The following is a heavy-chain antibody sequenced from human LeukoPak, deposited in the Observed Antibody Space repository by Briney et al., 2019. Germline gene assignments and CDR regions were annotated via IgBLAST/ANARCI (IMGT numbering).Heavy chain of an antibody. CDR3: ARGGGGTTNPNPFDY. J-gene: IGHJ4*02. D-gene: IGHD1-14*01. CDR1: GGSFSGYY. Sequence: PSETLSLTCAVYGGSFSGYYWSWIRQPPGKGLEWIGEINHSGSTNYNPSLKSRVTISVDTSKNQFSLKLSSVTAADTAVYYCARGGGGTTNPNPFDYWGQGTLVTVSS. V-gene: IGHV4-34*01. CDR2: INHSGST.